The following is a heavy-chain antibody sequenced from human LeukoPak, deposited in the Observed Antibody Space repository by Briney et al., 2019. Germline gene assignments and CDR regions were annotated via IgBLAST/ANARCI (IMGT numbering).Heavy chain of an antibody. CDR1: GGSISSSSYY. V-gene: IGHV4-39*01. Sequence: SETLSLTCTVSGGSISSSSYYWGWIRQPPGKGLEWIGSICYSGSTYYNPSLKSRVTISVDTSKNQFSLKLSSVTAADTAVYYCARPKGYSYGSDWFDPWGQGTLVTVSS. CDR3: ARPKGYSYGSDWFDP. CDR2: ICYSGST. J-gene: IGHJ5*02. D-gene: IGHD5-18*01.